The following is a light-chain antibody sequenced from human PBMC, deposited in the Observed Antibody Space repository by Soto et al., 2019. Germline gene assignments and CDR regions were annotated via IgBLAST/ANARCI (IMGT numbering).Light chain of an antibody. V-gene: IGLV1-40*01. Sequence: QSVLTQPPSLSGAPGQRVTISCTGSSSDIGAGSEVHWYQQLPGTAPKLLIFGSTNRPSGVPDRFSGSKSATSASLAITGLQAEDEADYYCSSYTSSSTVVFGGGTKLTVL. J-gene: IGLJ2*01. CDR3: SSYTSSSTVV. CDR2: GST. CDR1: SSDIGAGSE.